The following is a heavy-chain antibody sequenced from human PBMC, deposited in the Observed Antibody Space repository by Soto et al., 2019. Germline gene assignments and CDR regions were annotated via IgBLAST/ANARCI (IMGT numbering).Heavy chain of an antibody. J-gene: IGHJ6*02. Sequence: GEPLKISGKGSAYSFTSYWIGWGSQMPGKGLEWMGIIYPGDYDTRYSPSFQGQVTISADKSIPTDYMQWSSLKASDTDMYYCARLVGSWSRRKNSYYGMDVWGQGTTVTVS. D-gene: IGHD6-13*01. CDR2: IYPGDYDT. V-gene: IGHV5-51*01. CDR1: AYSFTSYW. CDR3: ARLVGSWSRRKNSYYGMDV.